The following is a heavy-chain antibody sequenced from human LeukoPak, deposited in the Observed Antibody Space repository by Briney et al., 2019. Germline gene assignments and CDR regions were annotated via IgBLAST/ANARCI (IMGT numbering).Heavy chain of an antibody. J-gene: IGHJ3*02. D-gene: IGHD2-2*01. V-gene: IGHV4-59*01. CDR3: ARGYCIGTSCNRYTFDM. CDR1: DGSISSYY. Sequence: SETLSLTCTVSDGSISSYYWSWIRQSPGKGLEWIGYLYYSGSTNYNPSLKSRVTISVDTSKNQFSLTLSSVTAADTSVYYCARGYCIGTSCNRYTFDMWGQGTMVTVSS. CDR2: LYYSGST.